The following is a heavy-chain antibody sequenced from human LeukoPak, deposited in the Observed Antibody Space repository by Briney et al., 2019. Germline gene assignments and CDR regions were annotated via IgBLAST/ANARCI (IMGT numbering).Heavy chain of an antibody. V-gene: IGHV1-2*06. J-gene: IGHJ4*02. CDR1: GYTFSDYY. Sequence: ASVKVSCKAFGYTFSDYYLHWVRQAPGQGLEWMGRIIPNSGGTAYAQNFEGRVTMTRDTSISTAYMELRRLRYDDTAMYYCARIRTSGSYFNVWGQGSLLTVSS. CDR3: ARIRTSGSYFNV. CDR2: IIPNSGGT. D-gene: IGHD3-10*01.